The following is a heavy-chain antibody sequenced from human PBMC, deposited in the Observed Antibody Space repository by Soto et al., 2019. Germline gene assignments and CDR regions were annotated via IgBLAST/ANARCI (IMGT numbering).Heavy chain of an antibody. V-gene: IGHV4-61*01. J-gene: IGHJ4*02. CDR2: IYYSGST. CDR3: ARALRDRSSWFLSPTYFDY. D-gene: IGHD6-13*01. Sequence: PSETLALTCTVSGGCVSSGSYYWSWIRQPPGKGLEWIGYIYYSGSTNYNSSLKSRVTISVDTSKNQISVKLSSVTAADTAVYYCARALRDRSSWFLSPTYFDYWGQGTLVTVSS. CDR1: GGCVSSGSYY.